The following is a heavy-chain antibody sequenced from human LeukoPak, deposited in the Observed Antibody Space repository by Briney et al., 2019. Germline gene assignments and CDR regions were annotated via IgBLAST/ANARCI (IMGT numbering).Heavy chain of an antibody. D-gene: IGHD3-22*01. Sequence: GGSLRLSCAASGFTFDDYAMHWVRQAPGKGLEWVSGISWNSGSIGYADSVKGRFTISRDNAKNSLYLQMNSLRAEDTALYYCAKGIRGGDYYDSSGYYSTGGLDYWGQGTLVTVSS. J-gene: IGHJ4*02. CDR1: GFTFDDYA. CDR3: AKGIRGGDYYDSSGYYSTGGLDY. V-gene: IGHV3-9*01. CDR2: ISWNSGSI.